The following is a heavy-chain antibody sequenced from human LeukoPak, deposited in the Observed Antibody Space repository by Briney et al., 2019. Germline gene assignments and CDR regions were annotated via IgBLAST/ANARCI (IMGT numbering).Heavy chain of an antibody. CDR2: IIPIFGTA. CDR1: GYTFTGYY. J-gene: IGHJ4*02. CDR3: ARDLRLGELSFAFDY. D-gene: IGHD3-16*02. V-gene: IGHV1-69*05. Sequence: GASVKVSCKASGYTFTGYYMHWVRQAPGQGLEWMGRIIPIFGTANYAQKFQGRVTITTDESTSTAYMELSSLRSEDTAVYYCARDLRLGELSFAFDYWGQGTLVTVSS.